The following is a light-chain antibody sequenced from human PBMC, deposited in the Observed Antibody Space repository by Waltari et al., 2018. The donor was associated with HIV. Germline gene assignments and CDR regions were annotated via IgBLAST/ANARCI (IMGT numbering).Light chain of an antibody. CDR2: MND. J-gene: IGLJ2*01. CDR1: GSNIGTYS. Sequence: QSVVTQPPSASGTPGQRVTISCSGSGSNIGTYSVNWYQHFPGTAPKLLIYMNDQRPPGAPGRFSGAQSGTSASLAISGLQYDDEADYYCAVWDDSLGGAVFGGGTKLTVL. CDR3: AVWDDSLGGAV. V-gene: IGLV1-47*01.